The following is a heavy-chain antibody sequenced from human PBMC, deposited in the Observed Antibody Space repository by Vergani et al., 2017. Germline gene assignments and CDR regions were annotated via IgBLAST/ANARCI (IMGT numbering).Heavy chain of an antibody. V-gene: IGHV1-2*02. CDR2: INPNSGGT. Sequence: QLQLVQSGAEVQKPGASVKVSCKASGYTFTGYYMHWVRQAPGQGLGWMGWINPNSGGTNYAQKFPCRVTMTRATSISTAYMELSRVRSDDTAVYYCPRELTTVVTKSVAHDYWGQGTLVTVSS. CDR3: PRELTTVVTKSVAHDY. CDR1: GYTFTGYY. D-gene: IGHD4-23*01. J-gene: IGHJ4*02.